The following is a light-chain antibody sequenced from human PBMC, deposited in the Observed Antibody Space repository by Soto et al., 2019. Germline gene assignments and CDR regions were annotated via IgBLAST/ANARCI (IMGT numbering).Light chain of an antibody. CDR3: SLYTSENKYV. CDR2: EAS. J-gene: IGLJ1*01. V-gene: IGLV1-40*01. Sequence: QSVLTQPPSVSGAPGQSVTISCTGSSSNIGAGYAVHWYQQLPGKAPKLIIYEASNRPSGVPDRFSGSKSGNTASLTISGLQAADEVDYYCSLYTSENKYVVGTGTKV. CDR1: SSNIGAGYA.